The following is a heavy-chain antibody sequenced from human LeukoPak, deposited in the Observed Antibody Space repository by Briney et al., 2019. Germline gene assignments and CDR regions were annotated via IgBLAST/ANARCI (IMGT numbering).Heavy chain of an antibody. V-gene: IGHV4-34*01. J-gene: IGHJ4*02. CDR2: INHSGST. D-gene: IGHD1-1*01. Sequence: PSETLSLTCAVYGGSFSGYYWSWIRQPPGKGLEWIGEINHSGSTNYNPSLKSRVTISVDTSKNQFSLKLSSETAADTAVYHCARARANGFFDYWGQGTLVTVSS. CDR3: ARARANGFFDY. CDR1: GGSFSGYY.